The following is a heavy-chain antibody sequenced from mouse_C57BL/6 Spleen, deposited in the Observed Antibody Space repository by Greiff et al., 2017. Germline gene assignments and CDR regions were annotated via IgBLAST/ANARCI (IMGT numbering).Heavy chain of an antibody. V-gene: IGHV14-3*01. D-gene: IGHD2-5*01. J-gene: IGHJ3*01. CDR3: AGGYSNYFAWFAY. Sequence: VQLQQSVAELVRPGASVKLSCTASGFNFKNTYMHWVKQRPEQGLEWIGRIDPANGNTKYAPKFQGKATLTADTSSNTAYLQLSSLTSETTAIYYCAGGYSNYFAWFAYWGQGTLVTVSA. CDR1: GFNFKNTY. CDR2: IDPANGNT.